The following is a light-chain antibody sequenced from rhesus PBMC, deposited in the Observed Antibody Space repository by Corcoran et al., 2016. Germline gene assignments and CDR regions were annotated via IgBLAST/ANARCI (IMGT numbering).Light chain of an antibody. Sequence: DIQMTQSPSSLSASVGDRVTITCRASQGIGNWLAWYQQKPGKAPNLLIYRASNLETGVPSRFSGSGSGTDFTLSISSLQPEDIATNYCQQNDNSPLTFGGGTKVELK. CDR2: RAS. J-gene: IGKJ4*01. V-gene: IGKV1-69*01. CDR1: QGIGNW. CDR3: QQNDNSPLT.